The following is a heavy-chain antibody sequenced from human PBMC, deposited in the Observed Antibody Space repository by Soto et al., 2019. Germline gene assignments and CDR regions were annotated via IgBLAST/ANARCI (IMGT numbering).Heavy chain of an antibody. CDR1: GYTFTSYW. CDR3: ARGFTGSAGRFDP. J-gene: IGHJ5*02. Sequence: PGESLKISCKGSGYTFTSYWIAWVRQMPGKGLEWMGLIYPGDSDTRYSPSFQGQVTISADKFISTAYLQWDSLRASDTAIYYCARGFTGSAGRFDPWGQGTVVTVSS. V-gene: IGHV5-51*01. CDR2: IYPGDSDT. D-gene: IGHD2-8*02.